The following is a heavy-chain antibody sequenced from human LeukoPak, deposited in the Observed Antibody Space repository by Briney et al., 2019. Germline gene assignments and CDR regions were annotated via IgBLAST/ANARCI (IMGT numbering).Heavy chain of an antibody. Sequence: ASVKVSCKASGYTFTGYYMHWVRQAPGQGLEWMGWINPNSGGTNYAQKFQGRVTMTRDTSISTAYMELSSLRSEDTAVYYCATLTNFDWLQRTYYFDYWGQGTLVTVSS. J-gene: IGHJ4*02. CDR3: ATLTNFDWLQRTYYFDY. V-gene: IGHV1-2*02. CDR2: INPNSGGT. CDR1: GYTFTGYY. D-gene: IGHD3-9*01.